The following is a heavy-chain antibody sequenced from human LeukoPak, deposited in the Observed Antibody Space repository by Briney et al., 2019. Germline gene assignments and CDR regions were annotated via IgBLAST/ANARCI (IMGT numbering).Heavy chain of an antibody. J-gene: IGHJ6*03. V-gene: IGHV4-59*01. D-gene: IGHD3-10*01. CDR3: ARVREDFRDYHMDV. CDR2: IYYSGST. CDR1: GGSISSYY. Sequence: SETLSLTCTVSGGSISSYYWSWIRQPPGKGLEWIGYIYYSGSTNYNPSLKSRVTISVDTSKNQFSLKLSSVTAADTAVYYCARVREDFRDYHMDVWGKGTTLTVSS.